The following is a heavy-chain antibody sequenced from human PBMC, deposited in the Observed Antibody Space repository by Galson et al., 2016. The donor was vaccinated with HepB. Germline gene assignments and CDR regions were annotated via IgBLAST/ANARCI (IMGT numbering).Heavy chain of an antibody. J-gene: IGHJ4*02. Sequence: TFSSSTVQWVRQARGQRLEWIGWIGVGSGDISYAQKFQERVTITSDTSTSTAYMELNSLRAEDTAVYYCARDPSGSLDYWGQGILVTVSS. CDR3: ARDPSGSLDY. D-gene: IGHD1-26*01. CDR1: TFSSST. V-gene: IGHV1-58*01. CDR2: IGVGSGDI.